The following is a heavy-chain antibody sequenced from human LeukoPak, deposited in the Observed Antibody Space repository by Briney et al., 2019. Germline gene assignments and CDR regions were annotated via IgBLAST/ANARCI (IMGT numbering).Heavy chain of an antibody. CDR2: IYYSGST. CDR3: ARELTPTYYDFWTGYLDY. D-gene: IGHD3-3*01. V-gene: IGHV4-59*12. CDR1: GGSISSYY. Sequence: SETLSLTCTVSGGSISSYYWSWIRQPPGKGLEWIGYIYYSGSTNYSPSLKSRVTMSVDTSKNQFSLKLSSVTAADTAVYYCARELTPTYYDFWTGYLDYWGQGTLVTVSS. J-gene: IGHJ4*02.